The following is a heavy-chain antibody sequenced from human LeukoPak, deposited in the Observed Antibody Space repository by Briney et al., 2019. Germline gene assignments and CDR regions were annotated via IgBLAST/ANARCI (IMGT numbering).Heavy chain of an antibody. J-gene: IGHJ4*02. CDR1: GGSISSYY. Sequence: SETLSLTRTVSGGSISSYYWSWIRQPPGKGLEWIGYIYYSGSTNYNPSLKSRVTISVDTSKNQFSLKLSSVTAADTAMYYCARHGRARTPDYSSSWYGGNYFDYWGLGTLVTVSS. V-gene: IGHV4-59*08. D-gene: IGHD6-13*01. CDR2: IYYSGST. CDR3: ARHGRARTPDYSSSWYGGNYFDY.